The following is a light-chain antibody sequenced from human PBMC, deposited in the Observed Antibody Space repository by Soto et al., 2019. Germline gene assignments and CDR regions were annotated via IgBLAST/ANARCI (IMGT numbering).Light chain of an antibody. CDR3: QQGHNWPLN. V-gene: IGKV3-15*01. Sequence: EIVMTQSPATLSVSPGESATLSCRASQSISSELAWYQQKPGQPPRLLIYGASTRATGVPARFTGSGSGSDFTLTISGLQSEYFAVYYGQQGHNWPLNFGQGTRLEI. J-gene: IGKJ2*01. CDR1: QSISSE. CDR2: GAS.